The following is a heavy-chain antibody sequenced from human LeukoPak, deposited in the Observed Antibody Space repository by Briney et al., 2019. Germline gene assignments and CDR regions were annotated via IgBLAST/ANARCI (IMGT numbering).Heavy chain of an antibody. V-gene: IGHV4-4*07. CDR1: GGSISRYY. CDR2: IYTSGST. D-gene: IGHD3-22*01. Sequence: SETLSLTCTVSGGSISRYYWSCVRQPAGKGLEWIGRIYTSGSTNYNPSLKSRVTMSVDTSKNQFSLKLSSVTAADTAVYYCAREDWAHYESSGYYYGNWFDPWGQGTLVTVSS. J-gene: IGHJ5*02. CDR3: AREDWAHYESSGYYYGNWFDP.